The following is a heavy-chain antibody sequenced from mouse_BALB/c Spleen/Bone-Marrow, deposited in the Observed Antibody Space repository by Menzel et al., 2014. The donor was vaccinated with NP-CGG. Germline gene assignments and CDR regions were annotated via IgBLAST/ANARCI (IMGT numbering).Heavy chain of an antibody. D-gene: IGHD1-1*01. CDR3: ARELVRGMDY. CDR1: GYAFTNYW. V-gene: IGHV1-54*01. CDR2: INPGSGGI. Sequence: VQLQQSGAELVRPGTSVKVSCKASGYAFTNYWIEWIKQRPGQGLEWIGLINPGSGGINYNEKFKGKATLTADKSSSNAYMQLSSLTTDDTAVYFCARELVRGMDYWGQGTSVTVYS. J-gene: IGHJ4*01.